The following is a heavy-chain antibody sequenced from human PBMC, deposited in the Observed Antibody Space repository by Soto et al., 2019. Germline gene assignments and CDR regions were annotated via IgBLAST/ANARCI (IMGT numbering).Heavy chain of an antibody. J-gene: IGHJ4*02. V-gene: IGHV3-23*01. CDR3: AGHLRSYSPRSPVDY. CDR2: IGGSGDIT. Sequence: GGSLRLSCTASGFTFGNYPMSWFRQAPGEGLEKGAERVSTIGGSGDITYFADSVKGRFTISRDNSKNTLYLQMNSLRAEDTAIYYCAGHLRSYSPRSPVDYWGQGTLVTSPQ. D-gene: IGHD1-26*01. CDR1: GFTFGNYP.